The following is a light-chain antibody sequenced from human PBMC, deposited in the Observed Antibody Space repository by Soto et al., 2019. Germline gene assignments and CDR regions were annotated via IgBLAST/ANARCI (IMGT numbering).Light chain of an antibody. CDR3: QQSYNTPRT. CDR2: GAT. CDR1: QTITIF. V-gene: IGKV1-39*01. J-gene: IGKJ1*01. Sequence: DIQMTQSPSSLSASVGDSVTITCRASQTITIFLNWYQQKPGKAPKLLIYGATSLQSGVPPRFIGNVFGTDYTLTISSLQPEDYATYYCQQSYNTPRTFGQGTKVEI.